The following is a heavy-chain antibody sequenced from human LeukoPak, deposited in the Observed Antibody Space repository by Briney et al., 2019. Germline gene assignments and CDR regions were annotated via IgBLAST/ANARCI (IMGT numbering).Heavy chain of an antibody. CDR2: INPNSGGT. J-gene: IGHJ6*02. CDR1: GYTFIDYY. Sequence: GASVKVSCKASGYTFIDYYLHWVRQAPGQGLEWMEWINPNSGGTNYAQKFQGRVTMTRHTSISTAYMELSRLRSDDTAVYYCAREGCSGGSCYLEGMDVWGQGTTVTVSS. V-gene: IGHV1-2*02. CDR3: AREGCSGGSCYLEGMDV. D-gene: IGHD2-15*01.